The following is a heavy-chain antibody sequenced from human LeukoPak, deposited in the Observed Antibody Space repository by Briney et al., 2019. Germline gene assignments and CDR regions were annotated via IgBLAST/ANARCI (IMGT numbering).Heavy chain of an antibody. Sequence: SETLSLTCTVSGGSISSSSYYWGWIRQPRGKGVEWIESIYYSGSTYYNPSLKSRVTISVDTSKNQFSLKLSSVTAADTAVYYCARPLGYCSGGSCYFNWFDPWGQGTLVTVSS. CDR3: ARPLGYCSGGSCYFNWFDP. CDR1: GGSISSSSYY. CDR2: IYYSGST. J-gene: IGHJ5*02. V-gene: IGHV4-39*01. D-gene: IGHD2-15*01.